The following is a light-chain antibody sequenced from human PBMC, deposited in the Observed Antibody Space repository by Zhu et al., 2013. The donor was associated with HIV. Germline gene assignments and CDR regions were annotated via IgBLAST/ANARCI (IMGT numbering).Light chain of an antibody. CDR1: SSDVGAYNY. CDR2: EVS. CDR3: AAWDHSLRAL. J-gene: IGLJ3*02. V-gene: IGLV2-8*01. Sequence: QSALTQPPSASGSPGQSVTLSCTGTSSDVGAYNYVSWYQQHPGKAPKLMIYEVSERPSGVPDRFSGSQSGNMASLTVSGLRSDDEADYYCAAWDHSLRALFGGGTKLTVL.